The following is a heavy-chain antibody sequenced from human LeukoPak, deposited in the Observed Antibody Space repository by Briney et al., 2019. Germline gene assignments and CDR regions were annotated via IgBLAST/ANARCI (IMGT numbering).Heavy chain of an antibody. V-gene: IGHV1-2*02. CDR3: ARDLFSTTVTTGY. D-gene: IGHD4-17*01. CDR2: INPNSGGT. J-gene: IGHJ4*02. CDR1: GYTFTGYY. Sequence: ASVMVSCKASGYTFTGYYMHWVRQAPGQGLEWMGWINPNSGGTNYAQKFQGRVTMTRDTSISTAYMELSRLRSDDTAVYYCARDLFSTTVTTGYWGQGTLVTVSS.